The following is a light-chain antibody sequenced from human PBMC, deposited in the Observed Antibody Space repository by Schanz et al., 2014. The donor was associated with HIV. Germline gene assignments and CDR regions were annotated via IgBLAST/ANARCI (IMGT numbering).Light chain of an antibody. CDR3: QSYDSSLSGSV. J-gene: IGLJ3*02. CDR1: SSNIGAGYD. Sequence: QSVLTQPPSVSGAPGQRVTIFCTGSSSNIGAGYDVHWYQQVPGAAPKLLIYANSNRPSGVPDRFSGSKSGTSASLAITGLQAEDEADYYCQSYDSSLSGSVFGGGTKLTVL. CDR2: ANS. V-gene: IGLV1-40*01.